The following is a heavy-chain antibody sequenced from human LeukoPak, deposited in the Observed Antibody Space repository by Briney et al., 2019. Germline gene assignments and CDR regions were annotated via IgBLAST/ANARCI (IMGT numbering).Heavy chain of an antibody. CDR3: ARVGQWSPFDY. Sequence: SETLSLTCAVSGYSISSGYYWGWIRQPPGKGLEWIGSIYHSGSTYYNPSLKSRVTISVDTSKNQFSLKLSPVTAADTAVYYCARVGQWSPFDYWGQGTLVTVSS. CDR2: IYHSGST. CDR1: GYSISSGYY. J-gene: IGHJ4*02. V-gene: IGHV4-38-2*01. D-gene: IGHD6-19*01.